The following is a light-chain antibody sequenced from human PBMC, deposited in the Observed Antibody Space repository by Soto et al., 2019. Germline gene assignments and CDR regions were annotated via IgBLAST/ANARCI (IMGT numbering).Light chain of an antibody. CDR3: QQASSFPHT. CDR1: QPISSW. Sequence: DIQMTQSPSTVSASVGDGVTITCRASQPISSWLAWFRQRPGKAPELLIYAASTLHSGVPSRFSGSGSGTEFALTISGLRPEDFATYYCQQASSFPHTFGQGTRVDIK. V-gene: IGKV1-12*01. J-gene: IGKJ2*01. CDR2: AAS.